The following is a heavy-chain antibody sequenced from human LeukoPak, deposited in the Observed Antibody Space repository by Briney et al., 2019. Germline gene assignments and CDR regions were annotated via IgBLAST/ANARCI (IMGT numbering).Heavy chain of an antibody. V-gene: IGHV3-30-3*01. CDR3: ARAHIVVVVAAPDY. Sequence: GRSLRLSCAASGFTFTNYAMHWVRQAPGKGLEWGAVISYDGSNKYYADSVKGRFTISRDNSKNTLFLQMNSLRAEDTALYYCARAHIVVVVAAPDYWGQGTLVTVSS. CDR1: GFTFTNYA. J-gene: IGHJ4*02. CDR2: ISYDGSNK. D-gene: IGHD2-15*01.